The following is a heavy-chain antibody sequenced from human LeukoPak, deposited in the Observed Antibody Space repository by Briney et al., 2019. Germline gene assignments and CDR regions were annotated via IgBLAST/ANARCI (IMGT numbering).Heavy chain of an antibody. J-gene: IGHJ4*02. CDR3: ARHGSSGYYYFDY. Sequence: GESLKISCKGSGYSFNTYWIGWVRQMPGKGLEWMGIIYPGDSDTKYSPSFQGQVTISADKSISTAYLQWSSLKASDTAMYYCARHGSSGYYYFDYWGQGTLVTVSS. V-gene: IGHV5-51*01. CDR1: GYSFNTYW. CDR2: IYPGDSDT. D-gene: IGHD3-22*01.